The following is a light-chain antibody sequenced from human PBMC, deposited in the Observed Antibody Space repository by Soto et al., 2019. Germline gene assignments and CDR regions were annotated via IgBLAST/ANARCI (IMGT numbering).Light chain of an antibody. CDR3: QHCHILPWT. J-gene: IGKJ1*01. V-gene: IGKV1-33*01. Sequence: DIQMTQSPSSLSASVGDRVTITCQASQDITNHLHWYQQKPGKAPKLLIYDASNFETGVPSRFSGIGFGIYFTFIINNLQPEDFATYFCQHCHILPWTFGQGTKVEIK. CDR1: QDITNH. CDR2: DAS.